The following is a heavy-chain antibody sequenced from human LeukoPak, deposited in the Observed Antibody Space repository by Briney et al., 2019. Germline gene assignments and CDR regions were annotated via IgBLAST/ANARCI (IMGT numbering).Heavy chain of an antibody. V-gene: IGHV3-20*01. CDR3: ARGNLYSSSWPNDY. D-gene: IGHD6-13*01. CDR1: GFTFDDYG. CDR2: INWSGSNT. Sequence: GGSLRLSCAASGFTFDDYGMSWVRQASGKGLEWVSGINWSGSNTGYADSVKGRFTISRDNAKNSLYLQMNSLRAEDTALYHCARGNLYSSSWPNDYWGQGTLVTVSS. J-gene: IGHJ4*02.